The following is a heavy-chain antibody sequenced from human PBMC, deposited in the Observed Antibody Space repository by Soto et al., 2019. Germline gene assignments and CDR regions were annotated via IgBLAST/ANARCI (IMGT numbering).Heavy chain of an antibody. CDR2: IKSKIDGGTT. CDR1: GFTFSDAW. J-gene: IGHJ4*01. CDR3: TTDSLFTGQLVRMDN. V-gene: IGHV3-15*07. D-gene: IGHD3-9*01. Sequence: PGRSLRLSCAASGFTFSDAWINWVRQAPGKGLEWGGRIKSKIDGGTTDFAAPVKGRFAISRDDSRDMVYMEMYSLKTDDTAVYYCTTDSLFTGQLVRMDNWGHGTLVTVSS.